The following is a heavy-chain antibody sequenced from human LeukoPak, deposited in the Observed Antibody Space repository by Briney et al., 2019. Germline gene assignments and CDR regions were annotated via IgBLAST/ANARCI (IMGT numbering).Heavy chain of an antibody. CDR1: GFNFNKYA. D-gene: IGHD6-13*01. CDR3: ARVKGSRRAVAAGTRDCYDYYMDV. CDR2: ISSIGSTI. V-gene: IGHV3-11*01. Sequence: GGSLTLSCPASGFNFNKYAMRWIRQAPGRGLAWVAYISSIGSTIYYADSVQGRFTNSRDNAKNSLYLQMNSLRAENTAVYYSARVKGSRRAVAAGTRDCYDYYMDVWGKGTTVTVSS. J-gene: IGHJ6*03.